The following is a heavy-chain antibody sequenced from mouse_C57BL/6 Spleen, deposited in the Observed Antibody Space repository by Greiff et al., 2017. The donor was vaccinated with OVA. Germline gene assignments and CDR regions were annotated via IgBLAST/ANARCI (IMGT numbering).Heavy chain of an antibody. J-gene: IGHJ2*01. CDR1: GYTFTSYW. CDR2: IDPSDSYT. V-gene: IGHV1-50*01. CDR3: ARRRRRGGFDY. Sequence: QVQLQQPGAELVKPGASVKLSCKASGYTFTSYWMQWVKQRPGQGLEWIGEIDPSDSYTNYNQKFKGKATLTVDTSSSTAYMQLSSLTSEDSAVYYAARRRRRGGFDYWGQGTTLTVSS.